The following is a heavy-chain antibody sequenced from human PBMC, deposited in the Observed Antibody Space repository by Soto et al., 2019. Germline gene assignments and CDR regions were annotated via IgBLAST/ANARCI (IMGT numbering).Heavy chain of an antibody. CDR2: IIPIFGTA. CDR3: ASSRLVRVWYFDL. V-gene: IGHV1-69*13. Sequence: SVKVSCSAYGGTISSYAISRVRQAPRQGLEWMGGIIPIFGTANYAQKYQGRVTITADESTSTAYMELSSLRSEDTAVYYCASSRLVRVWYFDLRGRGTLVTVS. J-gene: IGHJ2*01. D-gene: IGHD6-19*01. CDR1: GGTISSYA.